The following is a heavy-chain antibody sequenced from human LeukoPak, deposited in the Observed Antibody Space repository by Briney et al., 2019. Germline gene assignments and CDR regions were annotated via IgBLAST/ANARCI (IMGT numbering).Heavy chain of an antibody. CDR3: ARGPGGYDYIGGSRYYYMDV. CDR1: GYTFTSYY. CDR2: INPSGGST. D-gene: IGHD5-12*01. Sequence: ASVKVSCKASGYTFTSYYMHWVRQAPGQGLEWMGIINPSGGSTSYAQKFQGRVTMTRDTSTSTVYMELSSLRSEDTAVYYCARGPGGYDYIGGSRYYYMDVWGKGTTVTVSS. V-gene: IGHV1-46*01. J-gene: IGHJ6*03.